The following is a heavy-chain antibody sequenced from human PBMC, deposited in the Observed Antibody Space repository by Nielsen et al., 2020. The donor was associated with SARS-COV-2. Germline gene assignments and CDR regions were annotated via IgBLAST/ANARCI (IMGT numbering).Heavy chain of an antibody. J-gene: IGHJ3*02. V-gene: IGHV3-33*06. CDR1: GFTFSSYG. D-gene: IGHD1-26*01. CDR3: ANPRSGGYFDAFDI. CDR2: IWYDGSNK. Sequence: GESLKISCAASGFTFSSYGMHWVRQAPGKGLEWVAVIWYDGSNKYYADSVKGRFTISRDNSKNTLYLQMNSLRAEDTAVYYCANPRSGGYFDAFDIWGQGTMVTVSS.